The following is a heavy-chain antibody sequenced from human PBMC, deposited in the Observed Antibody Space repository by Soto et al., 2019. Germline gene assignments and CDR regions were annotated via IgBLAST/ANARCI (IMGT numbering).Heavy chain of an antibody. D-gene: IGHD3-22*01. CDR2: IYYSGST. V-gene: IGHV4-30-4*01. J-gene: IGHJ4*02. CDR1: GGSISSGDYY. CDR3: PRVTDYYNIGGYQYYFDY. Sequence: SATLSLTCTVSGGSISSGDYYWSWIRQPPGKGLEWIGYIYYSGSTYYNPSLKSRVTISVDTSKNQFSLKLSSVTAADTAVYYCPRVTDYYNIGGYQYYFDYGGQETLVPV.